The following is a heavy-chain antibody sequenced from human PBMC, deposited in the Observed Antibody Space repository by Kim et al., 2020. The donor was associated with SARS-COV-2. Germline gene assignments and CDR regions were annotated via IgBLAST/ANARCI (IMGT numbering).Heavy chain of an antibody. V-gene: IGHV4-30-2*01. Sequence: SETLSLTCAVSGGSISSGGYSWSWIRQPPGKGLEWIGYIYHSGSTYYNPSLKSRVTISVDRSKNQFSLKLSSVTAADTAVYYCAGRKITIFGVGYQTDVWGEGATGTVSS. J-gene: IGHJ6*04. CDR1: GGSISSGGYS. CDR2: IYHSGST. D-gene: IGHD3-3*01. CDR3: AGRKITIFGVGYQTDV.